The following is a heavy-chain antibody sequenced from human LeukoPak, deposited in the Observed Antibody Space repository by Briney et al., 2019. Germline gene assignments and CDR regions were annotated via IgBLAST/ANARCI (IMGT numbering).Heavy chain of an antibody. J-gene: IGHJ5*02. D-gene: IGHD2-2*01. V-gene: IGHV4-59*01. CDR3: ARDMEYCSSTSCYGGNWFDP. CDR2: IYYSGST. CDR1: GGSFSGYY. Sequence: SETLSLTCAVYGGSFSGYYWSWIRQPPGKGLEWIGYIYYSGSTNYNPSLKSRVTISVDTSKNQFSLKLSSVTAADTAVYYCARDMEYCSSTSCYGGNWFDPWGQGTLVTVSS.